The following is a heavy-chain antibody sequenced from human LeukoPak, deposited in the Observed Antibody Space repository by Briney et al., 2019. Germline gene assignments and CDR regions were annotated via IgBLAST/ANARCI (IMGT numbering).Heavy chain of an antibody. Sequence: SETLSLTCAVYGGSFSGYYWSWIRQPPGKGLEWIGEINHSGSTNYNPSLKSRVTISVDTSKNQFSLKLSSVTAADTAVYYCARGPRLLWFGELLYSRYFDYWGQGTLVTVSS. CDR3: ARGPRLLWFGELLYSRYFDY. V-gene: IGHV4-34*01. CDR2: INHSGST. J-gene: IGHJ4*02. CDR1: GGSFSGYY. D-gene: IGHD3-10*01.